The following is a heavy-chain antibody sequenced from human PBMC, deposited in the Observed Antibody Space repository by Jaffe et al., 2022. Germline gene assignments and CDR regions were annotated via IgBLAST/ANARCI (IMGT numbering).Heavy chain of an antibody. CDR2: ITPFNGNT. V-gene: IGHV1-45*02. CDR1: GYTFTYRY. D-gene: IGHD2-21*02. Sequence: QMQLVQSGAEVKKTGSSVKVSCKASGYTFTYRYLHWVRQAPGQALEWMGWITPFNGNTNYAQKFQDRVTITRDRSMSTAYMELSSLRSEDTAMYYCASGYGGNSVGLYYWGQGTLVTVSS. J-gene: IGHJ4*02. CDR3: ASGYGGNSVGLYY.